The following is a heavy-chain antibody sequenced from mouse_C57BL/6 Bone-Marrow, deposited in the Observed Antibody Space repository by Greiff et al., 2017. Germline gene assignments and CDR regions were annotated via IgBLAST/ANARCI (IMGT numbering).Heavy chain of an antibody. D-gene: IGHD1-1*01. V-gene: IGHV1-56*01. Sequence: VQLQQSGPELVRPGASVKISCKASGYTFTSYWMQWVRQRPGQGLEWIGEIFPGSGSTSYNEKFKGTATLTVDTSSSTAYMQLRSLTSEDSAVSFCEKEDSYDYAMDYWGQGTSVTVSS. J-gene: IGHJ4*01. CDR2: IFPGSGST. CDR3: EKEDSYDYAMDY. CDR1: GYTFTSYW.